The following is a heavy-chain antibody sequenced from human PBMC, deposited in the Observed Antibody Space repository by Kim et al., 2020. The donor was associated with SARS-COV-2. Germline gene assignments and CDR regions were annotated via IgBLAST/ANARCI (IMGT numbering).Heavy chain of an antibody. Sequence: SETLSLTCTVSGGSISSYYWSWIRQPPGKGLEWIGYIYYSGSTNYNPSLKSRVTISVDTSKNQFSLKLSSVTAADTAVYYCARPGGTIFGVVTPYAFDIWGRGTMVTVSS. CDR1: GGSISSYY. D-gene: IGHD3-3*01. J-gene: IGHJ3*02. CDR3: ARPGGTIFGVVTPYAFDI. V-gene: IGHV4-59*08. CDR2: IYYSGST.